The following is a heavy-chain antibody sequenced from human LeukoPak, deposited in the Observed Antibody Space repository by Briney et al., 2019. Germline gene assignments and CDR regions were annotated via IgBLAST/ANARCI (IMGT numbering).Heavy chain of an antibody. CDR2: FDPEDGET. D-gene: IGHD1-26*01. CDR3: ATDFGSYSGFDY. Sequence: ASVKVSCKVSGYTLTELSMHWVRQAPGKGLEWMGGFDPEDGETIYAQKFQGRVTMTEDTSTDTAYMELSSLRSEDTAVYYCATDFGSYSGFDYWGQGTLVTVSS. CDR1: GYTLTELS. J-gene: IGHJ4*02. V-gene: IGHV1-24*01.